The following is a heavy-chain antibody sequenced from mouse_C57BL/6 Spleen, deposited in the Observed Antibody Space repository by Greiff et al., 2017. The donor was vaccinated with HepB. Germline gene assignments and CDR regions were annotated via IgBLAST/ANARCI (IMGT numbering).Heavy chain of an antibody. CDR2: ISDGGSYT. J-gene: IGHJ4*01. Sequence: VKLVESGGGLVKPGGSLKLSCAASGFTFSSYAMSWVRQTPEKRLEWVATISDGGSYTYYPDNVKGRFTISRDNAKNNLYLQMSHLKSEDTAMYYCARDGTTVVAYYYAMDYWGQGTSVTVSS. D-gene: IGHD1-1*01. V-gene: IGHV5-4*01. CDR1: GFTFSSYA. CDR3: ARDGTTVVAYYYAMDY.